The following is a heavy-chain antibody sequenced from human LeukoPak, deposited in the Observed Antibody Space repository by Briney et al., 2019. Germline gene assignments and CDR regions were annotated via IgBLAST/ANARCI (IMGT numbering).Heavy chain of an antibody. J-gene: IGHJ5*02. Sequence: GGSLRLSCVASGITFSNYAVSWVRQAPEKGLDWVSVISGSAHKIRYADSVKGRFTISRDNSENIVYLQMNSLRAEDTAVYYCARDYTGYFPWGQGTLVIVSS. CDR2: ISGSAHKI. CDR1: GITFSNYA. V-gene: IGHV3-23*01. D-gene: IGHD3-9*01. CDR3: ARDYTGYFP.